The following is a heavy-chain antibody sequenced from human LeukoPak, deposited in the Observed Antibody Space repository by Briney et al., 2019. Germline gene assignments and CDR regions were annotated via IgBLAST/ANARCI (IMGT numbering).Heavy chain of an antibody. CDR2: INHSGST. CDR3: ARGAGILLYWFDP. CDR1: GGSFSGYY. J-gene: IGHJ5*02. Sequence: TSETLSLTCAVYGGSFSGYYWSWIRQPPGKGLEWIGEINHSGSTNYNPSLKSRVTISVDTSKNQFSLKLSSVTAADTAVYYCARGAGILLYWFDPWGQGTLVTVSS. V-gene: IGHV4-34*01.